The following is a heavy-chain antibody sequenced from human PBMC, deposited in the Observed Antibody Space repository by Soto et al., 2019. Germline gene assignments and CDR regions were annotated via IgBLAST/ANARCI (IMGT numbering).Heavy chain of an antibody. D-gene: IGHD5-12*01. Sequence: GGSLRLSCAASGFTFSSYAMSWVRQAPGKGLEWVSAISGSGGSTYYADSVKGRFTISRDNSKNTLYLQMNSLRAEDTAVYNCEKETTMDRGGYDYYYYYYGMDVWGQGTTVTVSS. CDR2: ISGSGGST. J-gene: IGHJ6*02. CDR1: GFTFSSYA. V-gene: IGHV3-23*01. CDR3: EKETTMDRGGYDYYYYYYGMDV.